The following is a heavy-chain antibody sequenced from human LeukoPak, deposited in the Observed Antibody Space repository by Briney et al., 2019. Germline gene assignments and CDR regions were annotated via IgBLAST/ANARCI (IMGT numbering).Heavy chain of an antibody. CDR1: GFMFSGYG. V-gene: IGHV3-30*03. D-gene: IGHD5/OR15-5a*01. J-gene: IGHJ6*02. CDR3: ARSWLVYYWYYGMDV. Sequence: GGSLRLSCAASGFMFSGYGIHWVRQAPGKGLEWLAVVSHVGIHQYYARSVRGRFTISRDNFRNSVFLQMDSLGAEDTAVYYCARSWLVYYWYYGMDVWGQGTTVTVSS. CDR2: VSHVGIHQ.